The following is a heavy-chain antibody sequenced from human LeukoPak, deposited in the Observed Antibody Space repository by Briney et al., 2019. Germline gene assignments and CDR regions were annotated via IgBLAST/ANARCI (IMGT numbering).Heavy chain of an antibody. CDR2: ISAYNGNT. Sequence: PAASVKVSCKASGYTFTSYGISWVRQAPGQGLEWMGWISAYNGNTNYAQKLQGRVTMTTDTSTSTAYMELRSLRSDDTAVYYCARGASRVYLYDSSGFSFWGQGTLVTVSS. J-gene: IGHJ4*02. D-gene: IGHD3-22*01. CDR1: GYTFTSYG. V-gene: IGHV1-18*01. CDR3: ARGASRVYLYDSSGFSF.